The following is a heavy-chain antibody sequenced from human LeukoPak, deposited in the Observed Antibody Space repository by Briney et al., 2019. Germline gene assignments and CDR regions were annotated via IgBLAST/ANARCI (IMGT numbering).Heavy chain of an antibody. J-gene: IGHJ6*04. CDR3: AKGGASSPYTYIDV. Sequence: GGSLGLSCAASGFTFSNHSMSWVRQAPGKGLGWVSVIGDSGGSTYYADSVKGRFTISRDNTKNTLYLQTNSLRADDTAVYHCAKGGASSPYTYIDVWGKGTTVIVSS. D-gene: IGHD6-6*01. V-gene: IGHV3-23*01. CDR1: GFTFSNHS. CDR2: IGDSGGST.